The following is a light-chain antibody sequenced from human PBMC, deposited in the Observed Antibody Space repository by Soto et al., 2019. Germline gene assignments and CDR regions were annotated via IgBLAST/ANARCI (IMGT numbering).Light chain of an antibody. CDR2: AAS. CDR1: QGIRNF. Sequence: DIQMTQSPTSLSASVGDRVTITCRASQGIRNFVAWYQQIPGKAPKLLIYAASTLQSGVPSRFSGSGSGTDFTLTISVLHPDDVANYCCQYNSSLPVFGPGTKVEIK. CDR3: QYNSSLPV. V-gene: IGKV1-27*01. J-gene: IGKJ3*01.